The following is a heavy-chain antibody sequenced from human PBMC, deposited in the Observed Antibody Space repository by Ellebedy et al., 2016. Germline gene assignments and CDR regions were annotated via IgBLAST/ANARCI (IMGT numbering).Heavy chain of an antibody. CDR2: ITPSGTDV. CDR1: GFTINDYF. CDR3: AGGLYKGAYSGYGRFHY. J-gene: IGHJ4*02. D-gene: IGHD5-12*01. Sequence: GESLKISCAASGFTINDYFISWIRQAPGRGLEWLSYITPSGTDVFYADSMKGRFTISRDSANRSVHLHMSSLSAEDTAVYFCAGGLYKGAYSGYGRFHYWGQGTLVTVSS. V-gene: IGHV3-11*01.